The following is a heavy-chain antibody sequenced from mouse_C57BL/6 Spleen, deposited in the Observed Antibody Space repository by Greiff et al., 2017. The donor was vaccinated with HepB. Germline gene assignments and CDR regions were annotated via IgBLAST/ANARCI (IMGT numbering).Heavy chain of an antibody. CDR3: AREGNYYGSTAMDY. CDR1: GYTFTDYY. D-gene: IGHD1-1*01. Sequence: EVQLQQSGPELVKPGASVKISCKASGYTFTDYYMNWVKQSHGKSLEWIGDINPNNGGTSYNQKFKGKATLTVDKSSSTAYMELRSLTSADSAVYYCAREGNYYGSTAMDYWGQGTSVTVSS. V-gene: IGHV1-26*01. CDR2: INPNNGGT. J-gene: IGHJ4*01.